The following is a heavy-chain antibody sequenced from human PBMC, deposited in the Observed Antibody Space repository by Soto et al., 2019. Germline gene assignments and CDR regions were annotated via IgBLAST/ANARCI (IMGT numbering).Heavy chain of an antibody. D-gene: IGHD5-12*01. V-gene: IGHV3-30-3*01. CDR1: GFTFSSYA. J-gene: IGHJ6*02. CDR3: ARTSHPGHSGYDLYYYGMDV. Sequence: PGGSLRLSCAASGFTFSSYAMHWFRQAPGKGLEWVAVISYDGSNKYYADSVKGRFTISRDNSKNTLYLQMNSLRAEETAVYYGARTSHPGHSGYDLYYYGMDVWGQGTTVTVSS. CDR2: ISYDGSNK.